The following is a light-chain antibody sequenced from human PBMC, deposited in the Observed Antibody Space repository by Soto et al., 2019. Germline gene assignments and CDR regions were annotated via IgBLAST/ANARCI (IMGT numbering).Light chain of an antibody. CDR1: SSDVGGYNY. CDR3: SSYTSSSTYV. V-gene: IGLV2-14*01. CDR2: DVS. J-gene: IGLJ1*01. Sequence: QSVLNQPASVSGSPGQSITISCTGNSSDVGGYNYVSWYQQHPGKAPKLMIYDVSNRPSGVSNRFSGSKSGNTASLTISGLQAEDEADYYCSSYTSSSTYVFGTGTKVTVL.